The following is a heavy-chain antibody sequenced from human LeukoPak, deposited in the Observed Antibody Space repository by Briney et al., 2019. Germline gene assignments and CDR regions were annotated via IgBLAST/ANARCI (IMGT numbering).Heavy chain of an antibody. Sequence: PSETLSLTCTVSGASVSSGSYYWSWIRQPPGKGLEWIGYIYYSGSTNYNPSLKSRVTISVDTSKNQFSLKLSSVTAADTAVYYCARGSRGYSYGWGQGTLVTVSS. V-gene: IGHV4-61*01. CDR1: GASVSSGSYY. CDR3: ARGSRGYSYG. D-gene: IGHD5-18*01. CDR2: IYYSGST. J-gene: IGHJ4*02.